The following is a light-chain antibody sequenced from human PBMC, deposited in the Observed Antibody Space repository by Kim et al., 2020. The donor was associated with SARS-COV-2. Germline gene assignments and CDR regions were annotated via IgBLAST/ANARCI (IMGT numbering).Light chain of an antibody. Sequence: ASVTLTCTLSSGHSNYGITWLQQQPEKGPRFLMRVNSDGSHSKGDGIPDRFSGSRSGAERYLTNSSLQSDDEADYYCQTWGTGTWVFGGGTQLTVL. CDR2: VNSDGSH. CDR3: QTWGTGTWV. CDR1: SGHSNYG. V-gene: IGLV4-69*01. J-gene: IGLJ3*02.